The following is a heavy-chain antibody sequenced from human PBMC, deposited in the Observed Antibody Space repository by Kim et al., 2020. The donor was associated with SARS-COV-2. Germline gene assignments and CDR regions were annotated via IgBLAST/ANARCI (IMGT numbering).Heavy chain of an antibody. CDR3: ARGGFDY. Sequence: ANNNPKYSQKFQGRVTITRDTSASTAYMELSSLRSEDTAVYFCARGGFDYWGQGYLVTVSS. J-gene: IGHJ4*02. CDR2: ANNNP. V-gene: IGHV1-3*01.